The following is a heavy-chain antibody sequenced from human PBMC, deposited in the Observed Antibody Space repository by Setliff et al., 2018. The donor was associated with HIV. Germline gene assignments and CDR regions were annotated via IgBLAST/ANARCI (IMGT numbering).Heavy chain of an antibody. CDR1: GFTVSSDW. Sequence: PGGSLRLSCAASGFTVSSDWMSWVRQAPGKGLEWVANIQQDGTATNYVDSVKGRFTISRDNAKYSLYLQMNSPRDEDTAVDFCVRDRSDDLDFLTGYYGRDYWGQGTQVTVSS. CDR3: VRDRSDDLDFLTGYYGRDY. V-gene: IGHV3-7*01. J-gene: IGHJ4*02. CDR2: IQQDGTAT. D-gene: IGHD3-9*01.